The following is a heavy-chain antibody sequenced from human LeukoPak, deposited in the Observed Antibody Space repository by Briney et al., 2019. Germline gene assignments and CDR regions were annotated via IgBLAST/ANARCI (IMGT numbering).Heavy chain of an antibody. Sequence: AGGSLRLSCAASGFTFSDFSMNWVRQAPGKGLDWVSSISTTSTYIYYADSVRGRFTISRDNAKNLLYLQMSSLRAEDTAVYYCARGGIYSKAFDYWGQGALVTVSS. CDR2: ISTTSTYI. CDR3: ARGGIYSKAFDY. J-gene: IGHJ4*02. D-gene: IGHD4-11*01. V-gene: IGHV3-21*01. CDR1: GFTFSDFS.